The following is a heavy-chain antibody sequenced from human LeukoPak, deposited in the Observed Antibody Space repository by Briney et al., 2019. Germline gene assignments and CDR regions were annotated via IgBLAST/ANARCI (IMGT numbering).Heavy chain of an antibody. CDR3: ATRISGSGRDPFDY. D-gene: IGHD3-10*01. CDR2: ISSSSSI. J-gene: IGHJ4*02. Sequence: GGSLRLSCAASGFSFTSYSMNWVRQAPGKGLEWVSSISSSSSIYYVDSVKGRFTISRDNAKNSLYLQMNSLGAEDTAVYYCATRISGSGRDPFDYWGQGTLVTVSS. V-gene: IGHV3-21*01. CDR1: GFSFTSYS.